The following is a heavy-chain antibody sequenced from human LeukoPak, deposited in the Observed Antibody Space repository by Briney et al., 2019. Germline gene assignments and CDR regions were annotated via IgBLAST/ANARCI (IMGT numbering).Heavy chain of an antibody. CDR1: GGSTTSSSYY. D-gene: IGHD6-13*01. J-gene: IGHJ2*01. CDR2: IYYSGST. V-gene: IGHV4-39*07. Sequence: SETLSLTCTVSGGSTTSSSYYWGWIRQPPGKGLEWIGSIYYSGSTYYNPSLKSRVTISVDTSKNQFSLKLSSVTAADTAVYYCARVSSSWYQDWYFDLWGRGTLVTVSS. CDR3: ARVSSSWYQDWYFDL.